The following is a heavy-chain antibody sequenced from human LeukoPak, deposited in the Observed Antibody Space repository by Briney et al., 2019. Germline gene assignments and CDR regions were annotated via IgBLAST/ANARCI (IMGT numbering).Heavy chain of an antibody. D-gene: IGHD3-10*01. J-gene: IGHJ5*02. CDR1: GFTFSSYA. Sequence: GGSLRLSCAASGFTFSSYATHWVRQAPGKGLEWVAVISYDGSNKYYADSVKGRFTISRDNSKNTLYLQMNSLRAEDTAVYYCPKPKGSGSLSWFDPWGQGTLVTVSS. CDR3: PKPKGSGSLSWFDP. CDR2: ISYDGSNK. V-gene: IGHV3-30-3*02.